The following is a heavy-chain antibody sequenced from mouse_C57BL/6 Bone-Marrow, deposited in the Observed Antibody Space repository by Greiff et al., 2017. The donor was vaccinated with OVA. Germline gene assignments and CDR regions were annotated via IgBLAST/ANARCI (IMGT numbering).Heavy chain of an antibody. CDR1: GYTFTSYW. J-gene: IGHJ3*01. V-gene: IGHV1-50*01. CDR3: ASAVFAY. Sequence: QVQLQQPGAELVKPGASVKLSCKASGYTFTSYWMQWVKQRPGQGLEWIGEIDPSDSYTNYNQKFKGKATLTVDTSSSTAYMQLNSLTSEDSEVYYCASAVFAYWGQGALFTVSA. CDR2: IDPSDSYT.